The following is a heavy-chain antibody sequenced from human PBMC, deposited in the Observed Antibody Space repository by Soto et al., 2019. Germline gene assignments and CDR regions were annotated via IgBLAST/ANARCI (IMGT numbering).Heavy chain of an antibody. CDR1: GFTFSTYA. V-gene: IGHV3-23*01. CDR2: ISSSGGNT. Sequence: EVQLLESGGDLVQPGGSLRLSCAASGFTFSTYAMSWVRQAPGKGLEWVSTISSSGGNTYYTDSVKGRFTISRDNSKXXXYLQMNSLRAEDTAIYYXAKRPTSTGFGDPFDIWGQGXMVTVSS. CDR3: AKRPTSTGFGDPFDI. D-gene: IGHD3-10*01. J-gene: IGHJ3*02.